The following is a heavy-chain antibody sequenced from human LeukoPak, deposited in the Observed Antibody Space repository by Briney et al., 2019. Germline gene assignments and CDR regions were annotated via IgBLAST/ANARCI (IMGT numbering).Heavy chain of an antibody. CDR2: IKQDGSEK. D-gene: IGHD5-18*01. CDR3: ARLWAYTAMVRRYYYYYMDV. Sequence: PGGSLRLSCAASGFTFSSYWMSWVRQAPGKGLEWVANIKQDGSEKYYVDSVKGRFTISRDSAKNSLYLQMNSLRAEDTAVYYCARLWAYTAMVRRYYYYYMDVWGKGTTVTVSS. V-gene: IGHV3-7*01. CDR1: GFTFSSYW. J-gene: IGHJ6*03.